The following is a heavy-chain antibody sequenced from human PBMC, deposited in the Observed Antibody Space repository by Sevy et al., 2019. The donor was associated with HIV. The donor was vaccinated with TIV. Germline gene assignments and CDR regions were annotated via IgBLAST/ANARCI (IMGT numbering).Heavy chain of an antibody. CDR3: TRWKGATTIFDN. V-gene: IGHV3-49*04. J-gene: IGHJ4*02. CDR2: LKHTAYGGTL. Sequence: GGSLRLSCTGSGFTFGDYAMSWVRQAPGKGLEWVAFLKHTAYGGTLDYAASVKGRFSISRDDSKSIAHLQMNDLKTEDTAIYYCTRWKGATTIFDNWGQGALVTVSS. CDR1: GFTFGDYA. D-gene: IGHD1-1*01.